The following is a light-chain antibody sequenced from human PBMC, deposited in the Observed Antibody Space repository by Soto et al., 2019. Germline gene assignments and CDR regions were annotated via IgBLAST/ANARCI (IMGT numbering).Light chain of an antibody. J-gene: IGKJ2*01. CDR2: AAS. CDR1: QSVSSSY. Sequence: EIVLTQSSGTLSLSPGERATLSCRASQSVSSSYLAWYQQKPGQAPRLLIYAASSRATGIPDRFSGSGSGTDFTLTISRLEPEYFAVYYCQQYGSSPPYTFGQGTKLEIK. V-gene: IGKV3-20*01. CDR3: QQYGSSPPYT.